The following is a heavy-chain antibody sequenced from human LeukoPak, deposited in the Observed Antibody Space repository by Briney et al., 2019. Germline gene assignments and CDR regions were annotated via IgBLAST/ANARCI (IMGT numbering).Heavy chain of an antibody. J-gene: IGHJ3*02. V-gene: IGHV1-2*02. Sequence: ASVKVSCKASGYTFTGYYMHWVRQAPGQGLEWMGWINPNSGGTNYAQKFQGRVTMTRDTSISTAYMELSRLRSDDTAVYYCARVGYSYGTTAPDAFDIWGQGTMVTVSS. CDR2: INPNSGGT. CDR1: GYTFTGYY. CDR3: ARVGYSYGTTAPDAFDI. D-gene: IGHD5-18*01.